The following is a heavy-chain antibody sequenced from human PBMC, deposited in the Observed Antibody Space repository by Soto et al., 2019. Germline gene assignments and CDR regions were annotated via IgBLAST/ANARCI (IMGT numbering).Heavy chain of an antibody. CDR3: ARLLPGNYYDSSGYDAFDI. J-gene: IGHJ3*02. CDR1: GYTFTSYG. V-gene: IGHV1-18*04. Sequence: ASVKVSCKASGYTFTSYGISWVRQAPGQGLEWMGWISAYNGNTNYAQKLQGRVTMTTDTSTSTAYMELRSLRSDDTAVYYCARLLPGNYYDSSGYDAFDIWGQGTMVTVSS. D-gene: IGHD3-22*01. CDR2: ISAYNGNT.